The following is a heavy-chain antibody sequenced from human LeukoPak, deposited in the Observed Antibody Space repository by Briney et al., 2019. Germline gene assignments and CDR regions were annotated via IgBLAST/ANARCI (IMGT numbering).Heavy chain of an antibody. CDR1: GGSISSYY. Sequence: SETLSLTCTVSGGSISSYYWSWIRQPPGKGLEWIGNIYYSGSTNYNPSLKSRVTISVDTSKNQFSLKLSSVTAADTAVYYCARGSHVEYSTINWFDPWGQGTLVTVSS. CDR2: IYYSGST. D-gene: IGHD6-6*01. CDR3: ARGSHVEYSTINWFDP. J-gene: IGHJ5*02. V-gene: IGHV4-59*01.